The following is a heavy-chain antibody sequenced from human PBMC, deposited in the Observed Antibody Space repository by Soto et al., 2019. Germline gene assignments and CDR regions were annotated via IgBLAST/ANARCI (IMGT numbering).Heavy chain of an antibody. J-gene: IGHJ4*02. D-gene: IGHD6-13*01. CDR1: GYTFTGYY. Sequence: ASVKVSCKASGYTFTGYYMHWVRQAPGQGLEWMGWINPNSGGTNYAQKFQGWVTMTRDTSISTAYMELSRLRSDDTAVYYCARGGEYSSSWYRFDYWGQGTLVTVSS. CDR3: ARGGEYSSSWYRFDY. V-gene: IGHV1-2*04. CDR2: INPNSGGT.